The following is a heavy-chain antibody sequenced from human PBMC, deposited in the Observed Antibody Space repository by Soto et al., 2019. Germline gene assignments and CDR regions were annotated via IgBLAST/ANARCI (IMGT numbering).Heavy chain of an antibody. CDR1: GYTFTGYY. J-gene: IGHJ6*02. CDR3: ARMYYDSSGYYHPSTDYYGMDV. V-gene: IGHV1-2*02. D-gene: IGHD3-22*01. Sequence: GASVKVSCKASGYTFTGYYMHWVRQAPGQGLEWMGWINPNSGGTNYAQKFQGRVTMTRDTSISTAYMELSRLRSDDTAVYYCARMYYDSSGYYHPSTDYYGMDVWGQGTTVTVSS. CDR2: INPNSGGT.